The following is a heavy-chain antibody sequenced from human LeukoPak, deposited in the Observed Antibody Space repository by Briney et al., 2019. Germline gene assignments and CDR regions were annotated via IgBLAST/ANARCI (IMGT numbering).Heavy chain of an antibody. CDR3: VRAVTTSFAGGNY. CDR2: TRSKAHRHST. V-gene: IGHV3-72*01. D-gene: IGHD4-17*01. J-gene: IGHJ4*02. CDR1: GSTLSDHH. Sequence: GGSLRLSCADSGSTLSDHHMDWVRQAPGKGLGWVGRTRSKAHRHSTEYAASVRGRLSISRDDSKISMNLQMDSRRTEDTAVYYCVRAVTTSFAGGNYWGQGTLVSVSS.